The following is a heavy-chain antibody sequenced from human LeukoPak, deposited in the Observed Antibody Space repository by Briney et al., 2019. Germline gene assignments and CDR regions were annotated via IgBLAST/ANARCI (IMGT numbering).Heavy chain of an antibody. CDR2: IYYSGTT. CDR1: GGSISSSNYY. V-gene: IGHV4-39*01. CDR3: ARQISDYYYYYIDV. Sequence: SETLSLICSVSGGSISSSNYYWGWIRQPPGKGLEWIGTIYYSGTTYYNPSLESRVTISEDMSKNQFSLTLRSVTAADTAVYYCARQISDYYYYYIDVWGKGTTATVSS. D-gene: IGHD3-10*01. J-gene: IGHJ6*03.